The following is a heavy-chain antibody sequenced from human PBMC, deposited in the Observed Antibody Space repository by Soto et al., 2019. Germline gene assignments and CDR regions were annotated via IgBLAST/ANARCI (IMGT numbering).Heavy chain of an antibody. CDR2: INPSNPTGTST. CDR3: ARDLAAAYH. Sequence: QVQLVQSGAEVKKPGASVKISCRASGYTFTNYYINWVRQATGQGLEWLGIINPSNPTGTSTNYAQRFQGRVTLTMDTSTSTVYMELSGLRSEDTAMFYCARDLAAAYHWGQGTLVIVSS. CDR1: GYTFTNYY. V-gene: IGHV1-46*01. J-gene: IGHJ5*02. D-gene: IGHD6-13*01.